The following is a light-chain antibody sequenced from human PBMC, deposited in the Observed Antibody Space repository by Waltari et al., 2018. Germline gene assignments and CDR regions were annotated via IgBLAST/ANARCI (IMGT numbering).Light chain of an antibody. J-gene: IGLJ2*01. Sequence: QSALTQPASVSGSPGQSITISCAGTLSDLEPYNWVSWYQQHPGKAPKPIIYEGTKRPSGVSGRFSGSTSGDTASLTISGLLAEDEADYYCCSCTYSSTFVFGGGTKLSVL. V-gene: IGLV2-23*03. CDR3: CSCTYSSTFV. CDR2: EGT. CDR1: LSDLEPYNW.